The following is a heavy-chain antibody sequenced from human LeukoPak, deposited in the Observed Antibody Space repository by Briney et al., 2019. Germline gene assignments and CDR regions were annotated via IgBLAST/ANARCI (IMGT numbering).Heavy chain of an antibody. CDR3: ARSKLRFLEWSTASLDY. CDR2: ISAYNGNT. J-gene: IGHJ4*02. Sequence: WASVKVSCKASGYTFTSYGISWVRQAPGQGLEWMGWISAYNGNTNYAQKLQGRVTMTTDTSTSTAYMELRSLRSDDTAVYYCARSKLRFLEWSTASLDYWGQGTLVTVSS. CDR1: GYTFTSYG. D-gene: IGHD3-3*01. V-gene: IGHV1-18*01.